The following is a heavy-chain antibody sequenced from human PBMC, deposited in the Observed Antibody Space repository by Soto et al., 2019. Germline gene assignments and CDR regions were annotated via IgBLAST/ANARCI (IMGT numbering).Heavy chain of an antibody. V-gene: IGHV3-15*01. D-gene: IGHD1-1*01. CDR1: GLIFSDVW. J-gene: IGHJ4*02. CDR3: TASNLGVDF. CDR2: IKTKPDDGTI. Sequence: RRSLTRSCAASGLIFSDVWMTWVRQAPGKGLEWVGRIKTKPDDGTIDYAAPVRGRFTISRDDSKNTLYLQMTSLTPDDTGVYYCTASNLGVDFWGPGTLVNVSS.